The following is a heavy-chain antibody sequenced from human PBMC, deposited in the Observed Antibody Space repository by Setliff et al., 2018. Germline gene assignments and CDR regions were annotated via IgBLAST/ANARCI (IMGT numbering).Heavy chain of an antibody. D-gene: IGHD2-8*01. CDR3: SRLVRFCTRTTCQRLSGDDF. CDR1: DYILTSYG. J-gene: IGHJ4*02. V-gene: IGHV1-18*01. Sequence: GASVKVSCKASDYILTSYGLSWVRQAPGQGLEWMGWIFPKTGNTYFPHKVQGRVTMTTDTSTGTAYLELRSLRSDDTAVYYCSRLVRFCTRTTCQRLSGDDFWGQGTLVTVSS. CDR2: IFPKTGNT.